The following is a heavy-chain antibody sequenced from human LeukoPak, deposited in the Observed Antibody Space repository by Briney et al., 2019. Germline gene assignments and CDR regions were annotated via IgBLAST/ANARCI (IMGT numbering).Heavy chain of an antibody. D-gene: IGHD3-16*02. CDR3: ARVPLMITFGGVIGPQYFDY. V-gene: IGHV4-61*02. J-gene: IGHJ4*02. CDR1: GGSISSGSYY. Sequence: SQTLSLTCTVSGGSISSGSYYWSWIRQPAGKGLEWIGRIYTSGSTNYNPSLKSRVTISVDTSKNQFSLKLSSVTAADTAVYYCARVPLMITFGGVIGPQYFDYWGQGTLVTASS. CDR2: IYTSGST.